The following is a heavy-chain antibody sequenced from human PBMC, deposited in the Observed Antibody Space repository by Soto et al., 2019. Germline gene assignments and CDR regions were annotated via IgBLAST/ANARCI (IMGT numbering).Heavy chain of an antibody. CDR2: ISAYNGNT. J-gene: IGHJ6*02. V-gene: IGHV1-18*04. Sequence: ASVKVSRKASGYTFTSYGISWVRQAPGQGLAWMGWISAYNGNTNYAQKLQGRVTMTTDTSTSTAYMYLSGLRSDGPAVYYCARDECIAARNYCYYYCMDVWGQGTTVTVSS. CDR3: ARDECIAARNYCYYYCMDV. CDR1: GYTFTSYG. D-gene: IGHD6-13*01.